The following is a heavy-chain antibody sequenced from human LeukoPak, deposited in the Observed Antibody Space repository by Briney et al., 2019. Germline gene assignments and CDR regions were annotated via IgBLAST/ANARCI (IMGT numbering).Heavy chain of an antibody. J-gene: IGHJ4*02. V-gene: IGHV3-11*04. Sequence: GGSLRLSCAASGFTFSDNYMTWVRQAPGKGLEWLSYISGNGGVIQYADSVKGRFTISRDNAKNLLCLQMDSLRVEDTAIYYCARHMVVRGPLDYWGQGTLVTVSS. CDR1: GFTFSDNY. D-gene: IGHD3-10*01. CDR2: ISGNGGVI. CDR3: ARHMVVRGPLDY.